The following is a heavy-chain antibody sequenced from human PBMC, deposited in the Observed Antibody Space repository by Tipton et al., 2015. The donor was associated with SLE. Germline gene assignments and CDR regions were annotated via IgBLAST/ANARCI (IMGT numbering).Heavy chain of an antibody. Sequence: TLSLTCSVSGGSMSSYYWTWIRQPPGKGLEWMAYIHYSGGTNYNPSLKSRVTISVDTSRSQFSLKLTSVTAADRAVYYCARGVRTEFGLVSLDYRGQGTLVTVSA. V-gene: IGHV4-59*01. CDR3: ARGVRTEFGLVSLDY. D-gene: IGHD3/OR15-3a*01. CDR1: GGSMSSYY. CDR2: IHYSGGT. J-gene: IGHJ4*02.